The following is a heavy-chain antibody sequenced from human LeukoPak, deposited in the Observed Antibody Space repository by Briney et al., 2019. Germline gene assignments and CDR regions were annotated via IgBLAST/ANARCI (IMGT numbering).Heavy chain of an antibody. CDR3: AREEWLAFDY. J-gene: IGHJ4*02. D-gene: IGHD6-19*01. Sequence: SQTLSLTCTVSGGSISSGSYYWSWIRQPAGKGLEWIGRIYTSGSTNYNPSLKSRVTISVDTSKNQFPLKLSSVTAADTAVYYCAREEWLAFDYWGQGTLVTVSS. V-gene: IGHV4-61*02. CDR1: GGSISSGSYY. CDR2: IYTSGST.